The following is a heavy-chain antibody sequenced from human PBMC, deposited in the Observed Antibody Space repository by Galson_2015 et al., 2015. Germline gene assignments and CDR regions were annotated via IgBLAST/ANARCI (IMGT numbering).Heavy chain of an antibody. CDR2: IKQDGSEK. CDR3: ASERSTGKTDY. CDR1: GFTFSSYW. V-gene: IGHV3-7*01. D-gene: IGHD5-24*01. J-gene: IGHJ4*02. Sequence: SLRLSCAASGFTFSSYWMSWVRQAPGKGLEWVANIKQDGSEKYYVDSVKGRFTISRDNAKNSLYLQMNSLRAEDTAVYYCASERSTGKTDYWGQGTLVTVSS.